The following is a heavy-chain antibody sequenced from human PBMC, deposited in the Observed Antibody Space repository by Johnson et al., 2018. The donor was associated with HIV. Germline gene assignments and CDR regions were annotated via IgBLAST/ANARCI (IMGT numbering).Heavy chain of an antibody. CDR1: GFTFDNFA. Sequence: EVQLVESGGGVVRPGGSIKLSCAASGFTFDNFAMHWVRQAPGKGLEWVSSIRWDSGTIGYADSVKGRFTISSDNAKISLYLHMNSLRAEDTAVYYCASGMGIVGATRSAFDIWGQGRMVTVSS. CDR3: ASGMGIVGATRSAFDI. J-gene: IGHJ3*02. CDR2: IRWDSGTI. D-gene: IGHD1-26*01. V-gene: IGHV3-9*01.